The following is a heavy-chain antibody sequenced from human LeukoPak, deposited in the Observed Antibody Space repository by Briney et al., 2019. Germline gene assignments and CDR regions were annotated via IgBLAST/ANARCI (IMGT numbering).Heavy chain of an antibody. CDR1: GFTFSNAW. Sequence: GGSLRPSCAASGFTFSNAWMTWVRQAPGKGLEWVGRIKSKTDGGTTDYAAPVKGRFTISRVDSKNTPYLEMNSLKTEDTAVYYCTTDRYDFWSGDAFDIWGQGTMVTVSS. D-gene: IGHD3-3*01. CDR3: TTDRYDFWSGDAFDI. CDR2: IKSKTDGGTT. V-gene: IGHV3-15*01. J-gene: IGHJ3*02.